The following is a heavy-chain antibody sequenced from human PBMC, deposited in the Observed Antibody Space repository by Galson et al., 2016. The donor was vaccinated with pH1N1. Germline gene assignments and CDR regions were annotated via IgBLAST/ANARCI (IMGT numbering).Heavy chain of an antibody. Sequence: SLRLSCAASGFKFSDYCIHWVRQAPGKGLEWVAVISADGNHEHYADPVKGRFTVSSDNSKNTLDLQMSSLRAEDTAVYYGAKGGWEVFFYMDVWGQGTTVTVSS. CDR3: AKGGWEVFFYMDV. V-gene: IGHV3-30*18. D-gene: IGHD1-26*01. CDR1: GFKFSDYC. CDR2: ISADGNHE. J-gene: IGHJ6*02.